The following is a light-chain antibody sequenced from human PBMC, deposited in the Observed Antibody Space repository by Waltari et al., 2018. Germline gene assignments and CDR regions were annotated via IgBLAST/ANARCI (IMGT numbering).Light chain of an antibody. CDR1: SGSIASNY. CDR3: QSYDSSNLWV. V-gene: IGLV6-57*04. CDR2: EDN. J-gene: IGLJ3*02. Sequence: NFMLTQPHSVSESPGKTVTISCTRSSGSIASNYVPWYPQRPGSAPTTVIYEDNQRPSGVPDRFSGSIDSSSNSASLTISGLKTEDEADYYCQSYDSSNLWVFGGGTKLTVL.